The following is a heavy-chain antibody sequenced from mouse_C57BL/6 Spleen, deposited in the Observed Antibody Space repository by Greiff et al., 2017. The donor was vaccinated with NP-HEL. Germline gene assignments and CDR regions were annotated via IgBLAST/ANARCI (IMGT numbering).Heavy chain of an antibody. CDR2: INYDGSST. J-gene: IGHJ1*03. V-gene: IGHV5-16*01. D-gene: IGHD1-1*01. CDR3: AREPSYYYGSREGYYDV. CDR1: GFTFSDYY. Sequence: EVHLVESEGGLVQPGSSMKLSCTASGFTFSDYYMAWVRQVPEKGLEWVANINYDGSSTYYLDSLKSRFIISRDNAKNILYLQMSSLKSEDTATYYCAREPSYYYGSREGYYDVWGTGTTVTVSS.